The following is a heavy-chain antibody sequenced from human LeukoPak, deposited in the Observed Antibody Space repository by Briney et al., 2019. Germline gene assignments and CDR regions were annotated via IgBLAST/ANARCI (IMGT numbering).Heavy chain of an antibody. Sequence: PGGSLRLSCAASGFTFSIYSLHWVRQAPGKGLQWVSSISSSGTFIDYADSVKGRFTISRDSDNNSLYLQMNSLRDEDTAVYYCARDLSSLDTYGPLWGQGTLVTVSS. D-gene: IGHD5-18*01. CDR3: ARDLSSLDTYGPL. CDR2: ISSSGTFI. CDR1: GFTFSIYS. J-gene: IGHJ4*02. V-gene: IGHV3-21*01.